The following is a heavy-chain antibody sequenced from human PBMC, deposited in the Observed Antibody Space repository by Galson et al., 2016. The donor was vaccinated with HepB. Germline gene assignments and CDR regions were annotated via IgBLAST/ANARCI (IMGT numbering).Heavy chain of an antibody. CDR1: GYSISSGYN. D-gene: IGHD3-3*01. CDR2: TYHSGST. J-gene: IGHJ4*02. CDR3: ARSTGITRFDY. V-gene: IGHV4-38-2*02. Sequence: ETLSLTCTVSGYSISSGYNWAWIRPSPGKGFEWIGSTYHSGSTYHSPSLKSRVTISVDTSKNQFSLKVNSVTAADTAVHYCARSTGITRFDYWGQGTLVTVSS.